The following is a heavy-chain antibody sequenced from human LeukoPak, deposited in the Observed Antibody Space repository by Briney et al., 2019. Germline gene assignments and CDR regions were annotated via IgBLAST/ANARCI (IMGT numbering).Heavy chain of an antibody. J-gene: IGHJ4*02. Sequence: GGSLRLSCAASGFTFSSYAMSWVRQAPGEGLEWVSAISGSGGSTYYADSVKGRFTISRDNSKNTLYLQMNSLRAEDTAVYYCAKMITSSSSTAPPFDYWGQGTLVTVSS. CDR3: AKMITSSSSTAPPFDY. CDR2: ISGSGGST. V-gene: IGHV3-23*01. D-gene: IGHD3-16*01. CDR1: GFTFSSYA.